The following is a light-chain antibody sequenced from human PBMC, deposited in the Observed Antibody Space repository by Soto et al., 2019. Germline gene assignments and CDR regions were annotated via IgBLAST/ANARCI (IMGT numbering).Light chain of an antibody. CDR3: SSYAGSSNV. Sequence: LTXPPSASGPPGQSVAISCTRTSSDVGGYNYVSWYQQHPGKAPKLMIYEVNKRPSGVPDRFSGSKSGNTASLTVPGLQAEDEADYYCSSYAGSSNVFGTGTKVTVL. J-gene: IGLJ1*01. V-gene: IGLV2-8*01. CDR2: EVN. CDR1: SSDVGGYNY.